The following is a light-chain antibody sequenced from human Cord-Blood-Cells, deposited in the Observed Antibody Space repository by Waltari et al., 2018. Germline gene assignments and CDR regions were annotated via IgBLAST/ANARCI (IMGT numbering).Light chain of an antibody. V-gene: IGLV2-14*01. CDR3: SSYTSSSTLV. CDR1: SSDVGGYNY. CDR2: DVS. Sequence: QSALTQPASVSGSPGQSITISCTGTSSDVGGYNYVSWYQQHPGKAPKLMIYDVSNRPSGVSTRFSGSQSGNTASLTISGLQAEDEADYYCSSYTSSSTLVFGGGTELTVL. J-gene: IGLJ3*02.